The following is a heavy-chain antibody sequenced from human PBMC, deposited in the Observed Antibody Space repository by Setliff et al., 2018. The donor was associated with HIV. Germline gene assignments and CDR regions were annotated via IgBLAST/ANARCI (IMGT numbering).Heavy chain of an antibody. J-gene: IGHJ4*02. CDR3: ARGHTWNYYGGDYFDY. CDR1: GGSIRSHY. CDR2: IYYSGST. Sequence: SETLSLTCTVSGGSIRSHYWSWIRQPPGKGLEWIGNIYYSGSTNYNPSLKSRVTISVDTSKNQFSLKLNSVTATDTAVYYCARGHTWNYYGGDYFDYWGQGSLVTVSS. V-gene: IGHV4-59*11. D-gene: IGHD1-7*01.